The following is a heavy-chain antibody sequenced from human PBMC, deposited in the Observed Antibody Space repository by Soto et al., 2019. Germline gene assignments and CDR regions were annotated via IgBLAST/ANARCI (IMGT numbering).Heavy chain of an antibody. J-gene: IGHJ4*02. Sequence: QVHLVQSGAEVKKPGSSVKVSCKASGGTVSSYAITWVRQAPGKGLEWMGVFIPIFVSAHYAQKFQGRVTITADESTSTAYMELSGLRSEDTAIYYCARDLSSDSTGFRGYDLWGQGTLDTVSS. CDR3: ARDLSSDSTGFRGYDL. V-gene: IGHV1-69*01. CDR1: GGTVSSYA. CDR2: FIPIFVSA. D-gene: IGHD3-22*01.